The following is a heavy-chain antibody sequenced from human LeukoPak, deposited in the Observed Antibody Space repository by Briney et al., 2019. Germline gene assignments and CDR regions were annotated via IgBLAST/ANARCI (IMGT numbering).Heavy chain of an antibody. CDR1: GGSISSSSYY. J-gene: IGHJ4*02. CDR3: ARRDRGMATIPDY. V-gene: IGHV4-39*01. Sequence: SETLSLTCTVSGGSISSSSYYWGWIRQPPGKGLEWIGSIYYSGSTYYNPSLKSRVTISVDTSKNQFSLKLSSVTAADTAVYYCARRDRGMATIPDYWGQGTLVTVSS. D-gene: IGHD5-24*01. CDR2: IYYSGST.